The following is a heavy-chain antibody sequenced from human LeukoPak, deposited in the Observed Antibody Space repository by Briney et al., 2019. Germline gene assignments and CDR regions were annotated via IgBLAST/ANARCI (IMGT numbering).Heavy chain of an antibody. CDR2: IIPILGIA. J-gene: IGHJ3*02. Sequence: ASVKVSCKASGGTFSSYTISWVRQALGQGLEWMGRIIPILGIANYAQKFQGRVTITADKSTSTAYMELSSLRSEDTAVYYCARDCSSTSCYSPDAFDIWGQGTMVTVSS. CDR1: GGTFSSYT. V-gene: IGHV1-69*04. D-gene: IGHD2-2*02. CDR3: ARDCSSTSCYSPDAFDI.